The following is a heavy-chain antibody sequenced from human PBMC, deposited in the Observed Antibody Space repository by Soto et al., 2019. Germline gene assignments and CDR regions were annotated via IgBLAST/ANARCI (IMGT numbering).Heavy chain of an antibody. V-gene: IGHV3-23*01. J-gene: IGHJ5*02. D-gene: IGHD2-15*01. CDR3: AIDLWWYTP. Sequence: EVQLLESGGGLVQPGGSLRLSCTASGFTFSDHAMTWVRQAPGKGLEWLSGISGGGSGAYYADSVKGRFTVSRANSNNTLFLQMAGLRVEDTAVDYGAIDLWWYTPWGQGTLVTVSS. CDR2: ISGGGSGA. CDR1: GFTFSDHA.